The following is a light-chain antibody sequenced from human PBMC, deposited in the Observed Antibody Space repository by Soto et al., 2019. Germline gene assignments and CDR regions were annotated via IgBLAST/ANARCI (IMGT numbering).Light chain of an antibody. V-gene: IGLV2-23*01. CDR3: CSYAGSSTLV. CDR1: SSDAGSYNL. CDR2: EGS. J-gene: IGLJ3*02. Sequence: QSALTQPASVSGSPGQSITFSCTGTSSDAGSYNLVSWYQQHPGKAPKLMIYEGSKRPSGVSNRFSGSKSGNTASLTISGLQAEDEADYYCCSYAGSSTLVFGGGTKLTVL.